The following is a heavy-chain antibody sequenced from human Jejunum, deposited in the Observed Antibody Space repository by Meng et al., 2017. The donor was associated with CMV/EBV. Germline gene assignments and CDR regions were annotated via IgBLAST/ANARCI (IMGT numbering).Heavy chain of an antibody. D-gene: IGHD2-15*01. CDR3: PKNLATRRCDRYQTPATSHPYYYYYFIDV. CDR2: INTAGTST. J-gene: IGHJ6*03. V-gene: IGHV3-23*01. Sequence: PGKGLEWVSSINTAGTSTYYADSVKGQFTISRDNSRDTVYLQMNSLRAEATALYYFPKNLATRRCDRYQTPATSHPYYYYYFIDV.